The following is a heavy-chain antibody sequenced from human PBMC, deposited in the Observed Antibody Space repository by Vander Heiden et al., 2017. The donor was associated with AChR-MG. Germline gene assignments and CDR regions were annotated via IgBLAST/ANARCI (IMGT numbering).Heavy chain of an antibody. V-gene: IGHV4-38-2*01. Sequence: QVQLQESGPGLVKPSETLSLTFAVSGYSISSGYYWGWIRQPPGKGLEWIGSIYHSGSTYYNPSLKSRVTISVDTSKNQFSLKLSSVTAADTAVYYCARVVSGTIEGYFDYWGQGTLVTVSS. J-gene: IGHJ4*02. CDR1: GYSISSGYY. D-gene: IGHD5-12*01. CDR3: ARVVSGTIEGYFDY. CDR2: IYHSGST.